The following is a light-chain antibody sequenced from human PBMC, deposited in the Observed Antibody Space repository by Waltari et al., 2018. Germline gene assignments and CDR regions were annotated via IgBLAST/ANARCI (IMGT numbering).Light chain of an antibody. CDR2: TAS. CDR1: QGISKS. J-gene: IGKJ5*01. V-gene: IGKV1-27*01. CDR3: QQYNSAPIT. Sequence: DIQMTQSPSSLSTSVRDRVTITCRASQGISKSLAWYQQKPGKIPKLLIYTASTLQSGVPSRFSGSGSGTDFTLTISSLQPEDVATYYCQQYNSAPITFGPGTRLEIE.